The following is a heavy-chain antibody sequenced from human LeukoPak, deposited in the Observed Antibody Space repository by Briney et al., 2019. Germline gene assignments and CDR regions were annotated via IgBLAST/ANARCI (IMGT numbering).Heavy chain of an antibody. J-gene: IGHJ6*02. CDR1: GYSFTDYH. Sequence: ASVKVSCKPSGYSFTDYHIHWVRQAPGQGFEWMGGFDPEDGETIYAQKFQGWVTMTRDTSISTAYMELSRLRSDDTAVYYCARWVRPLYGMDVWGQGTTVTVSS. V-gene: IGHV1-2*04. CDR2: FDPEDGET. CDR3: ARWVRPLYGMDV. D-gene: IGHD3-10*01.